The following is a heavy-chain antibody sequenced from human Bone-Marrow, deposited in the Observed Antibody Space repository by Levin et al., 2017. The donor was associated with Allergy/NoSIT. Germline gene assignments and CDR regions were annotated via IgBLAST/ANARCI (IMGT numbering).Heavy chain of an antibody. CDR2: INAGNGNT. CDR3: ARSAPARLRLYYFDY. CDR1: GYTFTSYA. D-gene: IGHD6-6*01. V-gene: IGHV1-3*01. Sequence: VASVKVSCKASGYTFTSYAMHWVRQAPGQRLEWMGWINAGNGNTKYSQKFQGRVTITRDTSASTAYMELSSLRSEDTAVYYCARSAPARLRLYYFDYWGQGTLVTVSS. J-gene: IGHJ4*02.